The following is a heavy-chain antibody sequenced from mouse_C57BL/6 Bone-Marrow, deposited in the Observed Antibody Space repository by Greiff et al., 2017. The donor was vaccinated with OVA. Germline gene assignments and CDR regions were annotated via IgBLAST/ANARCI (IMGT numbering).Heavy chain of an antibody. CDR3: ARGGTTVVEEAY. CDR1: GYSITSGYY. J-gene: IGHJ3*01. CDR2: ISYDGSN. Sequence: VQLKESGPGLVKPSQSLSLTCSVTGYSITSGYYWNWIRQFPGNKLEWMGYISYDGSNNYNPSLKNRISITRDTSKNQFFLKLNSVTTEDTATYYCARGGTTVVEEAYWGQGTLVTVSA. D-gene: IGHD1-1*01. V-gene: IGHV3-6*01.